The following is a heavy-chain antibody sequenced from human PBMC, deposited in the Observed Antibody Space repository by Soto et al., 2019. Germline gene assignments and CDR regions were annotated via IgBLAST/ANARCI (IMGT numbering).Heavy chain of an antibody. Sequence: GGSLRLACAASGLTFGDYYMTWIRQAPGKGLEWVSYIDNSGTIKYYADSVKGRFTISRDNTKNSLSLQMNSLGAEDTAIYYCARIEGDCSGGSCYSGGFDYWGQGALVTVSS. CDR2: IDNSGTIK. V-gene: IGHV3-11*01. CDR3: ARIEGDCSGGSCYSGGFDY. J-gene: IGHJ4*02. CDR1: GLTFGDYY. D-gene: IGHD2-15*01.